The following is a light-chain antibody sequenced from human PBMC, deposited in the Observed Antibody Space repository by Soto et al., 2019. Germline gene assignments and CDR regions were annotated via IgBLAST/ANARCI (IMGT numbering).Light chain of an antibody. Sequence: EMVLTQSPGALSLAPGEGATLSCRASQSLISSYVAWYQQKLGQPPRLLSYSACNRSTCIPDRFSGSWYGTEFTLTISRLEPEDFAVYSCKQYGTYPSYNFAQGTKVDIK. V-gene: IGKV3-20*01. CDR1: QSLISSY. CDR2: SAC. CDR3: KQYGTYPSYN. J-gene: IGKJ2*01.